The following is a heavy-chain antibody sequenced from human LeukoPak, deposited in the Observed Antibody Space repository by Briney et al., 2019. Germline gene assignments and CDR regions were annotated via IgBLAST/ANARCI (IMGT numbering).Heavy chain of an antibody. D-gene: IGHD3-3*01. CDR3: AKIGVTGSWFFDL. Sequence: GGSLRLSCAASGFTFSNYGMSWVRQDPGKGLEWVSSISANSVYTYYAASVKGRFTISRDNSKNTLFLQMNNMGAEDTAIYFCAKIGVTGSWFFDLWGRGTLLSVSS. V-gene: IGHV3-23*01. CDR1: GFTFSNYG. CDR2: ISANSVYT. J-gene: IGHJ2*01.